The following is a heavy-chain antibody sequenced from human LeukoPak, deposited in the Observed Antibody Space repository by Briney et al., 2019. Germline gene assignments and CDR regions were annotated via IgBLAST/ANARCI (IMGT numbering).Heavy chain of an antibody. D-gene: IGHD3-22*01. J-gene: IGHJ4*02. CDR3: ARDLGWDSSGYYTTDGY. Sequence: ASVKVSCKASGYTFTSYGISWVRQAPGQGLEWMGWISAYNGNTNYAQKLQGRVTTTTDTSTSTAYMELRSLRSDDTAVYYCARDLGWDSSGYYTTDGYWGQGTLVTVSS. CDR2: ISAYNGNT. V-gene: IGHV1-18*01. CDR1: GYTFTSYG.